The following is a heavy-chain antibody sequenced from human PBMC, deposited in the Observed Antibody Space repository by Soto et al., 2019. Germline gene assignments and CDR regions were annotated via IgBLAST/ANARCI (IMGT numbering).Heavy chain of an antibody. V-gene: IGHV1-69*01. J-gene: IGHJ6*02. Sequence: QVQLVQSGAEVKKPGSSVKVSCKASGGTFSSYAISWVRQAPGQGLEWMGGIIPIFGTANYAQKFQGRVTFTGDESTSTAYRELGSLRSGDTAVYYCAREDVDTAMGFRPRYDPSYYYYGMDVWGQGTTVTVSS. D-gene: IGHD5-18*01. CDR1: GGTFSSYA. CDR3: AREDVDTAMGFRPRYDPSYYYYGMDV. CDR2: IIPIFGTA.